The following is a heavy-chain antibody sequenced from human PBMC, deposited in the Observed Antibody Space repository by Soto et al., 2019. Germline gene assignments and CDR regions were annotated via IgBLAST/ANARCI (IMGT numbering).Heavy chain of an antibody. J-gene: IGHJ6*02. CDR3: ARTYYDILTGYYPYYYYYGMDV. D-gene: IGHD3-9*01. CDR2: IYHSGST. V-gene: IGHV4-4*02. CDR1: GGSISSSNW. Sequence: QVQLQESGPGLVKPSGTLSLTCAVSGGSISSSNWWSWVRQPPGKGLEWIGEIYHSGSTNYHPSLKSRVTISVDKSKNQFSLKLSSVTVADTAVYYCARTYYDILTGYYPYYYYYGMDVWGQGTTVTVSS.